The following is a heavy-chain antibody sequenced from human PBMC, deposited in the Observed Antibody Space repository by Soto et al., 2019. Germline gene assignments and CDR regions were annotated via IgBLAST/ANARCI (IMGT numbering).Heavy chain of an antibody. V-gene: IGHV1-18*01. D-gene: IGHD1-26*01. CDR2: ISAYNGNT. Sequence: ASVKVSCKASGYTFTSYGISWVRQSPGQGLEWMGWISAYNGNTKYAQKLQGRVTMTTDTSTSTAYMELRSLRSDDTAVYYCARDAPIVGATRLDYWGQGTLVTVSS. J-gene: IGHJ4*02. CDR1: GYTFTSYG. CDR3: ARDAPIVGATRLDY.